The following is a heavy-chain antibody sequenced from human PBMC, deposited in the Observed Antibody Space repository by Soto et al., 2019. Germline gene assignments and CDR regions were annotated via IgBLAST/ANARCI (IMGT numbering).Heavy chain of an antibody. CDR1: GYSFASYW. CDR3: ARTRSFTLGFYYDGMDV. Sequence: GECLKSSCQGSGYSFASYWVGGVRQMPGKDLEWMGIIYPGDSDTRYSPSFQGQVTISADKSRRTAYLQWTSLKASDTALYYCARTRSFTLGFYYDGMDVWGQGTTVTVSS. D-gene: IGHD6-6*01. CDR2: IYPGDSDT. J-gene: IGHJ6*02. V-gene: IGHV5-51*01.